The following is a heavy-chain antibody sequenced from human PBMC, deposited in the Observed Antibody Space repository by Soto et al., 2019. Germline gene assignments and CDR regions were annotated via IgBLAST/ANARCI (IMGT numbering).Heavy chain of an antibody. V-gene: IGHV3-7*01. J-gene: IGHJ4*02. Sequence: PGGSLRLSCAASGFIFGTYWMTWVRQAPGKGLEWVANIKEDGSEKYYADSVKDRFTISRDNAKKSLYLEMNSLRAEDTAVYYCVRDLWWEVPFHYWGQGT. D-gene: IGHD2-21*01. CDR3: VRDLWWEVPFHY. CDR1: GFIFGTYW. CDR2: IKEDGSEK.